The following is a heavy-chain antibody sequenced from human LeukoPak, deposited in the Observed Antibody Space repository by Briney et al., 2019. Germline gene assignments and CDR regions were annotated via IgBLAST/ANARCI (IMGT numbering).Heavy chain of an antibody. D-gene: IGHD3-9*01. CDR2: ISGSGGST. Sequence: GGSLRLSCAASGFTFSSYAMSGVRQAPGKGLEWVSAISGSGGSTYYADSVKGRFTISRDNSKNTLYLQMSSLRAEDTAVYYCAKYYDILTGYLYPDYWGQGTLVTVSS. J-gene: IGHJ4*02. V-gene: IGHV3-23*01. CDR1: GFTFSSYA. CDR3: AKYYDILTGYLYPDY.